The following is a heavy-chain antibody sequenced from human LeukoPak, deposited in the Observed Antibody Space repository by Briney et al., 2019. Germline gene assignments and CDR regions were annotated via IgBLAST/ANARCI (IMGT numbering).Heavy chain of an antibody. CDR2: ISSSSSYI. CDR1: GFTFSSYS. Sequence: GGSLRLSCAASGFTFSSYSMNWVRQAPGKGLEWVSSISSSSSYIYYADSVKGRFTISRDNSKNTLYLQMNSLRAEDTAVYYCAKDPFVVPAAMWGGYFDYWGQGTLVTVSS. V-gene: IGHV3-21*01. D-gene: IGHD2-2*01. J-gene: IGHJ4*02. CDR3: AKDPFVVPAAMWGGYFDY.